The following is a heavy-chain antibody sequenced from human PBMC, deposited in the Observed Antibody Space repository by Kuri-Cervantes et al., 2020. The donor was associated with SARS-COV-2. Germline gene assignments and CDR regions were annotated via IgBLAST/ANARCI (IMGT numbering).Heavy chain of an antibody. Sequence: SVKVSCKASGGTFSSYAISWVRQTPGQGLEWMGGIIPIFGTANYAQKFQGRVTITTDESTSTAYMELSSLRSEDTAVYYCARDQYGSGGMGNYWGQGTLVTVSS. V-gene: IGHV1-69*05. CDR3: ARDQYGSGGMGNY. J-gene: IGHJ4*02. CDR2: IIPIFGTA. CDR1: GGTFSSYA. D-gene: IGHD3-10*01.